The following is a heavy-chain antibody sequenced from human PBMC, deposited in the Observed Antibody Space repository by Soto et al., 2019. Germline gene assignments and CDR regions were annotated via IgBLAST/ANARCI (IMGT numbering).Heavy chain of an antibody. Sequence: QVQLVQSGAEVRKPGSSVKVSCKASGGTFSRHAISWVRQAPGQGLEWMGGIIPIFGTANHAQKFQGRVTIIADESTITVYMELSSLRSEDTAMYYCARGWGYDSNDYYYAYWGQGTPVIVSS. D-gene: IGHD3-22*01. CDR3: ARGWGYDSNDYYYAY. CDR2: IIPIFGTA. V-gene: IGHV1-69*01. J-gene: IGHJ4*02. CDR1: GGTFSRHA.